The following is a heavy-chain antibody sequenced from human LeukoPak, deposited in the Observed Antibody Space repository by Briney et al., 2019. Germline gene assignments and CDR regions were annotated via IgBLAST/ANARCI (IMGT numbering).Heavy chain of an antibody. D-gene: IGHD2-15*01. CDR1: GDSVSSDNYY. V-gene: IGHV4-61*02. CDR3: ARGLSLYCSGGSCYYYYYYMDV. CDR2: IYTSGNI. Sequence: SETLSLTCTVSGDSVSSDNYYWSWIRQPAGKGLEWIGRIYTSGNINYNPSLKGRVTISIDTSKNQFSLKLSSVTAADTAVYYCARGLSLYCSGGSCYYYYYYMDVWGKGTTVTVSS. J-gene: IGHJ6*03.